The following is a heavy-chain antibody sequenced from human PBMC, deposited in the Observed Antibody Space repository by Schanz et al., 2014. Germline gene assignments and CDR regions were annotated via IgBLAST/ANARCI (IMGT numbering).Heavy chain of an antibody. Sequence: EVQLVESGGGLVQPGGSLRLSCAVSGSTFSNYWMTWVRQAPGKGLEWVANINQDASEKYYVDSVKGRFTVSRDNAKNSLFLQMNSLRAEDTAVYYCARSGVDVWGQGTTVTVSS. CDR1: GSTFSNYW. D-gene: IGHD3-10*01. V-gene: IGHV3-7*01. J-gene: IGHJ6*02. CDR3: ARSGVDV. CDR2: INQDASEK.